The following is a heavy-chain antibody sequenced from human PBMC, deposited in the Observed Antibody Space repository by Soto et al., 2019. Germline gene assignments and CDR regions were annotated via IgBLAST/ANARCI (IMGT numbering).Heavy chain of an antibody. CDR3: ARRWGSNFDY. J-gene: IGHJ4*02. CDR2: INHSGST. CDR1: GCTIRSYY. Sequence: PSETLSLTYTPSGCTIRSYYWSWIRQPPGKGLEWIGEINHSGSTNYNPSLKSRVTISVDTSKNQFSLKLSSVTAADTAVYYCARRWGSNFDYWGQG. D-gene: IGHD7-27*01. V-gene: IGHV4-34*01.